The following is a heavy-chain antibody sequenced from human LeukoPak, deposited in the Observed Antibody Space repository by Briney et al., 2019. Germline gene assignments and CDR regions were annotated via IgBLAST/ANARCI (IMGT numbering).Heavy chain of an antibody. J-gene: IGHJ4*02. V-gene: IGHV3-66*01. Sequence: GGSLRLSCAASGFTVSSNYMSWVRQAPGKGLEWVSVIYSGGSTYYADSVKGRFTISRDNSKNTLYLQMNSLRAEDTAVYYCAGVRDIVVVVAADFDYWGQGTLVTVSS. CDR3: AGVRDIVVVVAADFDY. D-gene: IGHD2-15*01. CDR1: GFTVSSNY. CDR2: IYSGGST.